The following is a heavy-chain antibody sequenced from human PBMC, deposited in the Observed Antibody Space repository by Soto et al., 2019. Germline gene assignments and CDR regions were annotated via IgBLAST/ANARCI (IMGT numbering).Heavy chain of an antibody. CDR1: GYPFTSYY. V-gene: IGHV1-46*01. CDR3: ARDRVLRFLEWLPDYYYYGMDV. CDR2: INPSGGST. Sequence: GASVKVSCKASGYPFTSYYMHWVRQAPGQGLEWMGIINPSGGSTSYAQKFQGRVTMTRDTSTSTVYMELSSLRSEDTAVYYCARDRVLRFLEWLPDYYYYGMDVWGQGTTVTVSS. J-gene: IGHJ6*02. D-gene: IGHD3-3*01.